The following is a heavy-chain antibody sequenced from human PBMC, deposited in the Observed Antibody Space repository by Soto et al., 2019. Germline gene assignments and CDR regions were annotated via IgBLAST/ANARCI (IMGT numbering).Heavy chain of an antibody. V-gene: IGHV5-51*01. CDR2: IYYRDSEH. Sequence: GSPKIPCRGLGYILTSYWIDLVRPVPGKGFGWVGIIYYRDSEHRLSPSMQGGVTMSADSATSTAYLEWSSLKASDSAVYYCAKQVRSDGPGDSWGQGTLVTVSS. J-gene: IGHJ4*02. D-gene: IGHD2-15*01. CDR3: AKQVRSDGPGDS. CDR1: GYILTSYW.